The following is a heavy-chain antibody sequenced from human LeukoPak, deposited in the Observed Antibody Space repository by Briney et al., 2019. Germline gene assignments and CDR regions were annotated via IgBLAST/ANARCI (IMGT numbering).Heavy chain of an antibody. J-gene: IGHJ4*02. Sequence: SETLSLTCTVSGGSISSYYWSWIRQPPGKGLEWIGEINHSGSTNYNPSLKSRVTISVDTSKNQFSLKLSSVTAADTAVYYCARGRPLDLDDSSGYYFDYWGQGTLVTVSS. CDR1: GGSISSYY. CDR3: ARGRPLDLDDSSGYYFDY. D-gene: IGHD3-22*01. CDR2: INHSGST. V-gene: IGHV4-34*01.